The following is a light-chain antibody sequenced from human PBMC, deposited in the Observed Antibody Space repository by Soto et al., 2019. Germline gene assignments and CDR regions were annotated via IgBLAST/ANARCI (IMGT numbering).Light chain of an antibody. CDR2: GAS. J-gene: IGKJ1*01. CDR3: QQYNNWPRT. CDR1: QSVSSD. Sequence: EIIMYQSPATLSVTTWERAALSCMASQSVSSDLAWYQQNPGQPPSLLMYGASTRATGIPVRFSGSGSETEFTLSVSSLQSEDFAVYYCQQYNNWPRTFGQGTKVDIK. V-gene: IGKV3-15*01.